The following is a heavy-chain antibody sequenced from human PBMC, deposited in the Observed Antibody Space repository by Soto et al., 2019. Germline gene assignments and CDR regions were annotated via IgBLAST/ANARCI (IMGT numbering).Heavy chain of an antibody. CDR2: IWYDGSNK. CDR1: GFTFSSYG. V-gene: IGHV3-33*01. CDR3: ASEYCSGGSCYYYGMDV. D-gene: IGHD2-15*01. J-gene: IGHJ6*02. Sequence: QVQLVESGGGVVQPGRSLRLSCAASGFTFSSYGMHWVRQAPGKGLEWVAVIWYDGSNKYYADSVTGRFTISRDNSKNTLYLQMNSLRAEDTAVYYCASEYCSGGSCYYYGMDVWGQGTTVTVSS.